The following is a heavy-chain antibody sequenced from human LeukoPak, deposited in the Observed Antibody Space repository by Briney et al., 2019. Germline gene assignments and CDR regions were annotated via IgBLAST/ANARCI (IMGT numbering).Heavy chain of an antibody. Sequence: VGSLRLSRAVSGIAVTDAWMSSVRQAPGEGLEWVGRIKSKSDGGTTDYAAPVKGRFTISRDDSKNTLYLQMNSLKIEDTALYYCTTDRFLWGQGTQVTVSS. CDR1: GIAVTDAW. CDR3: TTDRFL. D-gene: IGHD3-3*01. J-gene: IGHJ4*02. CDR2: IKSKSDGGTT. V-gene: IGHV3-15*01.